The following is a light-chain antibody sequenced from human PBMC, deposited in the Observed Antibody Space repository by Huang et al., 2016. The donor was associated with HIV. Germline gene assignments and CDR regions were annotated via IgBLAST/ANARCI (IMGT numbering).Light chain of an antibody. CDR2: DAS. CDR3: QQYNNWPPWT. J-gene: IGKJ1*01. CDR1: QIVNNK. Sequence: EVVMTQSPVTLSVSPGERATLSCRASQIVNNKLAWFQQQPGQAPRLLIHDASIRATGIPDRFSGSGSGTEFTLTISSLQSEDFAVYYCQQYNNWPPWTFGQGTKVEIK. V-gene: IGKV3-15*01.